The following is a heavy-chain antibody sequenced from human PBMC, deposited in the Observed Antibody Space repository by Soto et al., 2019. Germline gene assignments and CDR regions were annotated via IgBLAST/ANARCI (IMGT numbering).Heavy chain of an antibody. J-gene: IGHJ5*02. CDR3: VRQQYDFLVDP. V-gene: IGHV3-21*01. CDR2: IDASSTHI. CDR1: GFSFSTYN. Sequence: PGGSLRLSCAASGFSFSTYNMNWVRQAPGKGLGWVSSIDASSTHIYYADSVKGRFTISRDNGKSSLYLQMDSLRAEDTALYYCVRQQYDFLVDPWGQGTQVTVSS. D-gene: IGHD3-16*01.